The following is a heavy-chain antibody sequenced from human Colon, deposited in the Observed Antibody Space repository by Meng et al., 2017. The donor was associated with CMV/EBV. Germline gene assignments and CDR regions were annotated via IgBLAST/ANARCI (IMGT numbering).Heavy chain of an antibody. J-gene: IGHJ4*02. CDR2: IYSGDSR. Sequence: GGSLRLSCVVSGFSASTNYMSWVRQAPGKGLEWVSGIYSGDSRQYADSVKGRFANSRDNSENSLYLHMNSLRANDTAVYYCARRGTGGRSFDYWGQGTLVTVSS. V-gene: IGHV3-53*01. CDR3: ARRGTGGRSFDY. D-gene: IGHD3-16*01. CDR1: GFSASTNY.